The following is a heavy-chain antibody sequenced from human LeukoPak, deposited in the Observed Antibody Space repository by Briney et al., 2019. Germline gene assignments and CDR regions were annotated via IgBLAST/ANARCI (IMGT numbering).Heavy chain of an antibody. CDR2: INHSGST. J-gene: IGHJ4*02. CDR3: ARGQHYGSGSYYY. CDR1: GGSFSGYY. V-gene: IGHV4-34*01. Sequence: PSETLSLTCAVYGGSFSGYYWSWIRQPPGKGLEWIGEINHSGSTNYNPSLKSRVTTSVDTSKNQFSLKLSSVTAADTAVYYCARGQHYGSGSYYYWGQGTLVTVSS. D-gene: IGHD3-10*01.